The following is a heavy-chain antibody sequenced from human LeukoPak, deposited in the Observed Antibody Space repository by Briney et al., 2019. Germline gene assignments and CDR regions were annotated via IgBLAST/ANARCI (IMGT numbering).Heavy chain of an antibody. V-gene: IGHV3-7*01. CDR1: GFSFSSYW. D-gene: IGHD1-14*01. J-gene: IGHJ4*02. Sequence: GGSLRLSCVASGFSFSSYWMSWVRQTPGKGLEWVANIKQEGSARYYVDSVTGRFTISRENAKNSLYLQMNSLRAGDTAVYYCARESGGTEFDYWGQGTLVTVSS. CDR2: IKQEGSAR. CDR3: ARESGGTEFDY.